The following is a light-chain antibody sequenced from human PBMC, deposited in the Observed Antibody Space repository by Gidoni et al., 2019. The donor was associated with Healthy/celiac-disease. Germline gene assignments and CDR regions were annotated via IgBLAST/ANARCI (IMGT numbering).Light chain of an antibody. CDR3: QQSYSTPYT. CDR2: AAS. V-gene: IGKV1-39*01. Sequence: DIQMTPSPSSLSASVGDRVTITCRASQSISSYLNRYQQKPGKAPKLLIYAASSLQSGVPSRFSGSGSGTDFTLTISSLQPEDFATYYCQQSYSTPYTFGQGTKLEIK. CDR1: QSISSY. J-gene: IGKJ2*01.